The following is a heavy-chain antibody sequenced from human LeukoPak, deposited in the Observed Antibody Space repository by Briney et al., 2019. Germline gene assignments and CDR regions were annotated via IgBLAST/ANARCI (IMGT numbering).Heavy chain of an antibody. J-gene: IGHJ3*01. CDR3: VRGYHSFDV. CDR1: GFTFTSYS. CDR2: SRNKANSYTT. Sequence: GGSLRLSCAASGFTFTSYSMNWVRQAPDKGLEWVGRSRNKANSYTTQYAASVNGRFTVSRDESKNLLFLQMDSLKIEDTALYYCVRGYHSFDVWDQGTMVTVSS. V-gene: IGHV3-72*01. D-gene: IGHD5-18*01.